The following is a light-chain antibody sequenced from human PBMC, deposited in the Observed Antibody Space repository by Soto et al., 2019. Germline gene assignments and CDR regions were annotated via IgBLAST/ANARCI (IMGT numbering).Light chain of an antibody. CDR3: QRYVSASWT. Sequence: EIVLTQSPGTLSLSPGERATLSCRASQTVSNNYLAWYQQKPGQAPRLLIYGASSRATGIPDRFSGSGSGTDFTLTLGRLEPEDFAVYYCQRYVSASWTFGQGTKVEIK. V-gene: IGKV3-20*01. CDR2: GAS. J-gene: IGKJ1*01. CDR1: QTVSNNY.